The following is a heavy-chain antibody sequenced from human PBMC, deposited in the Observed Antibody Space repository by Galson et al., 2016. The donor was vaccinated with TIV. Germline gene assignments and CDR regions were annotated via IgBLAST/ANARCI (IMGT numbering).Heavy chain of an antibody. Sequence: SLRLSCAASGFSVSNKYMTWVRQAPGKGLEWVSVVYNGGRTDYADFVKGRFTVSRDNSKNTVFLQMNNLRADDTDVYYCGRGGGEDYYYHGIDVWGQGTTVTVSS. J-gene: IGHJ6*02. CDR3: GRGGGEDYYYHGIDV. CDR2: VYNGGRT. CDR1: GFSVSNKY. D-gene: IGHD2-15*01. V-gene: IGHV3-53*01.